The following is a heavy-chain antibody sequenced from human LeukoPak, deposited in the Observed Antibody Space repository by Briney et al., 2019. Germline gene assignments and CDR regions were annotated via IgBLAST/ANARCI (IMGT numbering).Heavy chain of an antibody. D-gene: IGHD5-12*01. V-gene: IGHV4-39*07. CDR2: IYYSGST. CDR1: GGSISSSSYY. Sequence: SETLSLTCTVSGGSISSSSYYWGWIRQPPGKGLEWIGSIYYSGSTYYNPSLKSRVTISVDTSKNQFSLKLSSVTAADTAVYYCARGRSGYDIQPVYFDYWGQGTLVTVSS. CDR3: ARGRSGYDIQPVYFDY. J-gene: IGHJ4*02.